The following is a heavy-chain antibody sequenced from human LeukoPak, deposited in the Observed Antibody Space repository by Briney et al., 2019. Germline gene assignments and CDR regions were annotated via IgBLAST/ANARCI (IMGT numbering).Heavy chain of an antibody. CDR3: ARGRPFCSSTSCSDY. CDR2: VYYSGST. J-gene: IGHJ4*02. Sequence: PLETLSLTCTVSGGSISSYYWSWIRQPPGQGLEWIGYVYYSGSTNYNPSLKSRVTISVDTSKNQFSLKLSSVTAADTAVYYCARGRPFCSSTSCSDYWGQGTLVTVSS. V-gene: IGHV4-59*12. D-gene: IGHD2-2*01. CDR1: GGSISSYY.